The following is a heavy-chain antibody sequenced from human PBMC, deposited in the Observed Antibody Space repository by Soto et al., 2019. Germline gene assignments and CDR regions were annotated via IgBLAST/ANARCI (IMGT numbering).Heavy chain of an antibody. CDR2: LSGSATNT. V-gene: IGHV3-23*01. CDR1: GFTFGNYA. CDR3: TTQFFLSSRKPPEDV. J-gene: IGHJ6*02. Sequence: EVRLLESGGGLVQPGGSLRLSCEASGFTFGNYAMTWVRQGPGKGLEWVSALSGSATNTYYADSVKGRFTISRDNSKNTMHLQMTSLRVDDTAVYYCTTQFFLSSRKPPEDVWGQGTPVTVSS.